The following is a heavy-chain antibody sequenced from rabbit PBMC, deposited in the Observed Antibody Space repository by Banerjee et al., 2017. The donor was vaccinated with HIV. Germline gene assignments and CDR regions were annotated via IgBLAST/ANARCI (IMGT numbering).Heavy chain of an antibody. CDR2: INTSSGNT. Sequence: QEQLEESGGDLVKPGASLTLTCTASGFSFSNKYVMCWVRQAPGKGLEWIACINTSSGNTVYASWAKGRFTISKTSSTTVTLQMTSLTAADTATYFCVKDYSGWGADLWGPGTLVTDS. D-gene: IGHD4-1*01. CDR1: GFSFSNKYV. CDR3: VKDYSGWGADL. V-gene: IGHV1S45*01. J-gene: IGHJ4*01.